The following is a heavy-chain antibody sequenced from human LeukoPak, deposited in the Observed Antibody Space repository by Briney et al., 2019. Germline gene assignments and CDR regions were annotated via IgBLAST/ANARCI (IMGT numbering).Heavy chain of an antibody. CDR3: AKDRVPATAIEIGGGVFDY. D-gene: IGHD2-2*01. J-gene: IGHJ4*02. CDR1: GFTFSSYA. CDR2: ISGSGGST. V-gene: IGHV3-23*01. Sequence: GGSLRLSCAASGFTFSSYAMSWVRQAPGKGLEWVSAISGSGGSTYYADSVKGRFTISRDNSKNTLYLQMNSLRAEDTAVYYCAKDRVPATAIEIGGGVFDYWGQGTLVTVSS.